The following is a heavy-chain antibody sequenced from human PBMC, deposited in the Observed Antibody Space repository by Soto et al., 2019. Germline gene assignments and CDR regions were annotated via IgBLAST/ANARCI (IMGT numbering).Heavy chain of an antibody. V-gene: IGHV1-69*13. CDR2: IIPIFGTA. J-gene: IGHJ6*02. CDR3: ARAGTVYCSGGSCYWYYGMVV. D-gene: IGHD2-15*01. CDR1: GGTFSSYT. Sequence: SVKVSCKASGGTFSSYTISWVRQAPGQGLKWMGWIIPIFGTANYAQKSQGRVTITADESTSTAYMELSSLRSEDTAVYYCARAGTVYCSGGSCYWYYGMVVWAQGTTVTVPS.